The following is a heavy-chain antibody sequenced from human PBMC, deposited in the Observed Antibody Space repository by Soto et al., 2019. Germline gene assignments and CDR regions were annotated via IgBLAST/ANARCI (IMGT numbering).Heavy chain of an antibody. Sequence: QVQLVQSGAEVKKPGSSVKVSCKASGGTFSSYAISWVRQAPGQGLEWMGGIIPIFGTANYAQKFQGRVTITADESTSTAYMELSSLRSEDTAVYYCAGDQGYCSSTSCYTTYYYYGMDVWGQGTTVTVSS. CDR2: IIPIFGTA. CDR1: GGTFSSYA. CDR3: AGDQGYCSSTSCYTTYYYYGMDV. J-gene: IGHJ6*02. V-gene: IGHV1-69*01. D-gene: IGHD2-2*02.